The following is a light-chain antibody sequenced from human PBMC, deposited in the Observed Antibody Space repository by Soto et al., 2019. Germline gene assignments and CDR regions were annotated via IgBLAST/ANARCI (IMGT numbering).Light chain of an antibody. J-gene: IGKJ4*01. CDR2: AAS. CDR1: QSVSSTY. V-gene: IGKV3-20*01. CDR3: QQYESSPTT. Sequence: EIVLTQSPGTLSLSPGERATLSCRASQSVSSTYLAWYQQKPGQAPRLLIYAASSRATGIPDRLSGSGSGTDFTLTISRLEPEDFAVYYCQQYESSPTTFGGGTKVEIK.